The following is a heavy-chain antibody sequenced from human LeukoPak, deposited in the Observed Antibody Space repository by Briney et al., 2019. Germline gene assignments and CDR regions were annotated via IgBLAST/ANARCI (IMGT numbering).Heavy chain of an antibody. Sequence: GRCLRLSCAVSGFTFSSYAMTWVRQAPGKGLEWVSHISDSTTSTCYADSVKGRFTISRDNSKNTLYLQMNSLRAEDTAVYDCAKDRRPVSDYYYFYMDVWGKGTTVTVSS. D-gene: IGHD5/OR15-5a*01. V-gene: IGHV3-23*01. CDR1: GFTFSSYA. CDR3: AKDRRPVSDYYYFYMDV. CDR2: ISDSTTST. J-gene: IGHJ6*03.